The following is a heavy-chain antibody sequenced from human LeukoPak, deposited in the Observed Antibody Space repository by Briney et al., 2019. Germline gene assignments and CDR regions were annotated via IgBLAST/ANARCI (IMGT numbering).Heavy chain of an antibody. Sequence: SETLSLTCTVSGYSISSAYYWGWIRQSPGKGLEWIGSFHYSGSTSYNPSLKSRVTISVDSSKNQFSLRLSSVTAADTAVYYCARESLTWLQSRTSWFDPWGQGTLVTVSS. CDR3: ARESLTWLQSRTSWFDP. V-gene: IGHV4-38-2*02. CDR1: GYSISSAYY. J-gene: IGHJ5*02. CDR2: FHYSGST. D-gene: IGHD5-24*01.